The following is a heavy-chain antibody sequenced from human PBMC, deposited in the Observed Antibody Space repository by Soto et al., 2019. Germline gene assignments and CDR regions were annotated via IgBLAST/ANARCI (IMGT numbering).Heavy chain of an antibody. Sequence: GASVKVSCKASGYTFTSYGISWVRQAPGQGLEWMGWISAYNGNTNYAQKLQGRVTMTTDTSTSTAYMELRSLRSDDTAVYYCARAGALEAAAGRYYYYYGMDVWGQGTTVTVSS. D-gene: IGHD6-13*01. V-gene: IGHV1-18*01. J-gene: IGHJ6*02. CDR1: GYTFTSYG. CDR2: ISAYNGNT. CDR3: ARAGALEAAAGRYYYYYGMDV.